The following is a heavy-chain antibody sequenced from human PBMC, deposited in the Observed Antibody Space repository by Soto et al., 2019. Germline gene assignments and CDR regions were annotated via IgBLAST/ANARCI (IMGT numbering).Heavy chain of an antibody. CDR1: GFTFSHYV. CDR3: AKVRASYLSASYFYYGLDV. CDR2: TSGSGSTV. J-gene: IGHJ6*02. V-gene: IGHV3-23*01. D-gene: IGHD3-10*01. Sequence: EVQLLESGGGVVRPGGSLRRSCAASGFTFSHYVLSWVRQAPGRGLEWVSSTSGSGSTVYLADSVRGRFTMSRDLSRNTVSLQMNSLRAEDTAIYYCAKVRASYLSASYFYYGLDVWGQGTTVTVS.